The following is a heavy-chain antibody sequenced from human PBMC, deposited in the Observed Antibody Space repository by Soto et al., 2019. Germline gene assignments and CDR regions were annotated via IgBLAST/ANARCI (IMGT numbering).Heavy chain of an antibody. CDR1: GYTFTSYY. CDR2: INPSGGIT. CDR3: ARGRRYSDYYYYYGLDV. J-gene: IGHJ6*02. Sequence: ASVKVSCKASGYTFTSYYLHWVRRAPGQGLEWMAVINPSGGITTYAQKFQGRVTMTRDTSTSTVYMDLSSLRPEDTAVYFCARGRRYSDYYYYYGLDVWGHGTTVTV. V-gene: IGHV1-46*01. D-gene: IGHD2-15*01.